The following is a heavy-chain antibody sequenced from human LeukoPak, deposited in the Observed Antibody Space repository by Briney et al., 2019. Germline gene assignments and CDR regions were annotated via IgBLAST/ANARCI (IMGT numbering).Heavy chain of an antibody. V-gene: IGHV3-21*01. J-gene: IGHJ4*02. CDR1: GFTFSSYS. D-gene: IGHD4-17*01. Sequence: GGSLRLSCAASGFTFSSYSMNWVRQAPGKGLEWVSSISSSSSYIYYADSVKGRFTISRDNAKNSLYLQMNSLRAEDTAVYYCARSTSGDYVVDYWGQGTLVTVSS. CDR3: ARSTSGDYVVDY. CDR2: ISSSSSYI.